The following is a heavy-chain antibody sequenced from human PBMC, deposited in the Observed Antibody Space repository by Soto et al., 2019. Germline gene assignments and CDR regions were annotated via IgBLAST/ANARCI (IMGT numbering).Heavy chain of an antibody. V-gene: IGHV4-38-2*02. J-gene: IGHJ5*02. CDR1: GYSISRGYY. CDR2: IYHDGTT. Sequence: SETLSLTCTVSGYSISRGYYWGWIRQPPGKGLQWIGTIYHDGTTYSNPSLNGRVTISVSTSQNRSSLTLRSVTAADTAVYYCARVPFHYARGTYRPRWFDPWGQGTLVTVS. CDR3: ARVPFHYARGTYRPRWFDP. D-gene: IGHD3-16*02.